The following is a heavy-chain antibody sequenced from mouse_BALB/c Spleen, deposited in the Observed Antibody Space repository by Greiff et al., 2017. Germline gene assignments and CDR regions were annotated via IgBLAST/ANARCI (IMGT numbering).Heavy chain of an antibody. CDR3: ARHFYYYGSSPDY. V-gene: IGHV7-3*02. J-gene: IGHJ2*01. D-gene: IGHD1-1*01. CDR1: GFTFTDYY. Sequence: EVKLMESGGGLVQPGGSRKLSCATSGFTFTDYYMSWVRQPPGKALEWLGFIRNKANGYTTEYSASVKGRFTISRDNSQSILYLQMNTLRAEDSATYYCARHFYYYGSSPDYWGQGTTLTVSS. CDR2: IRNKANGYTT.